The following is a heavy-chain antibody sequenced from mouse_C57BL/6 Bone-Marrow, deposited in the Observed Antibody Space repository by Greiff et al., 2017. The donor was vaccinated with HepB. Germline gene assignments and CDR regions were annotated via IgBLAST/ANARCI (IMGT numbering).Heavy chain of an antibody. Sequence: VHLVESGAELAKPGASVKLSCKASGYTFTSYWMHWVKQRPGQGLEWIGYINPSSGYTKYNQKFKDKATLTADKSSSTAYMQLSSLTYEDSAVYYCATIYYDFSFAYWGQGTLVTVSA. CDR2: INPSSGYT. D-gene: IGHD2-4*01. J-gene: IGHJ3*01. CDR3: ATIYYDFSFAY. CDR1: GYTFTSYW. V-gene: IGHV1-7*01.